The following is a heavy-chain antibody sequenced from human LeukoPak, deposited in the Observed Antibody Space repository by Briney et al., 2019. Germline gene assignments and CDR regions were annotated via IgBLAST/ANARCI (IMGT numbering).Heavy chain of an antibody. CDR2: ISPKTGGT. J-gene: IGHJ4*02. V-gene: IGHV1-2*02. CDR1: GYIFTANY. D-gene: IGHD1-1*01. CDR3: ASQPGGNDNALDY. Sequence: GAAVKASCKASGYIFTANYIHWVRQAPGQGLEWMGWISPKTGGTKIPQKFQGRVTLTRDTSITTAYVEVSRLTSDDTAVYYCASQPGGNDNALDYWGPGTQVTVSS.